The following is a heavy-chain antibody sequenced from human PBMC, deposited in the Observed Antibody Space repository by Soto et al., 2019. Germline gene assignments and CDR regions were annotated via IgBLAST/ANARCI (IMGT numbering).Heavy chain of an antibody. CDR3: ARDWVAGIDY. D-gene: IGHD2-15*01. Sequence: QVQLVESGGGVVQPGRSLRLSCAASGFTFSSYAMHWVRQAPGKGLEWVAVISYDGSNKYYADSVKGRFTISRDNSKNTLYLQMNSLRAEDTAVYYCARDWVAGIDYWGQGTLVTVSS. CDR1: GFTFSSYA. J-gene: IGHJ4*02. CDR2: ISYDGSNK. V-gene: IGHV3-30-3*01.